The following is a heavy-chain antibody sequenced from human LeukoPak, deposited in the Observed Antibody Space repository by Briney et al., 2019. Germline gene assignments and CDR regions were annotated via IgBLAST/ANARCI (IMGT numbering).Heavy chain of an antibody. CDR2: IYHSGST. Sequence: SETLYLTCAVSGYSISSGYYWGWIRQPPGKGLEWIGSIYHSGSTYYNPSLKSRVTISVDTSKNQFSLKLSSVTAADTAVYYCARRFASAFDIWGQGTMVTVSS. CDR3: ARRFASAFDI. V-gene: IGHV4-38-2*01. D-gene: IGHD3-3*01. J-gene: IGHJ3*02. CDR1: GYSISSGYY.